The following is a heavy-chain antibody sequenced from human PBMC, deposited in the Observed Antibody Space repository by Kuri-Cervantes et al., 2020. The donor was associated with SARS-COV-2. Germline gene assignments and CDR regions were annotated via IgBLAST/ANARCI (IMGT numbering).Heavy chain of an antibody. D-gene: IGHD5-18*01. Sequence: GESLKNSCAASGFMFNDYAMSWVRQAPGKGLEWVSSISGSGISTDYADSVKGRFTISRDNSKNTLYLQMNSLRADETAVYYCAKERGYGNEYVDYWGQGTLVTVSS. CDR1: GFMFNDYA. CDR2: ISGSGIST. J-gene: IGHJ4*02. V-gene: IGHV3-23*01. CDR3: AKERGYGNEYVDY.